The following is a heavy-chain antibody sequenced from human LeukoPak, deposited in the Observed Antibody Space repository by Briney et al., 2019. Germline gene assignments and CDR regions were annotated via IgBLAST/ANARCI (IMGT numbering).Heavy chain of an antibody. V-gene: IGHV1-2*02. Sequence: ASVKVSCKASGYTFTGYNMHWVRQAPGQGLEWMGWINPNSGGTNYAQKFQGRVTMTRDTSISTAYMELSRLRSDDTAVYYCARSLYYYGSGSYYGNYWGQGTLVTVSS. CDR2: INPNSGGT. CDR1: GYTFTGYN. CDR3: ARSLYYYGSGSYYGNY. D-gene: IGHD3-10*01. J-gene: IGHJ4*02.